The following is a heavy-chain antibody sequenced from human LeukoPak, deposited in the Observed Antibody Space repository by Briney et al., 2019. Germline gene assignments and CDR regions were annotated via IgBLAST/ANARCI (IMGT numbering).Heavy chain of an antibody. D-gene: IGHD6-13*01. CDR3: ASGYYYIMDV. CDR2: LYYTGTT. Sequence: PSETLSLTCTVSGGSISSNYWSWIRQPPGKGLEWIGLLYYTGTTNYNSSLKGRATISADTSKKYFSLKLTSVTAEDTAVYYCASGYYYIMDVWGKGTMVTVSS. CDR1: GGSISSNY. J-gene: IGHJ6*03. V-gene: IGHV4-59*01.